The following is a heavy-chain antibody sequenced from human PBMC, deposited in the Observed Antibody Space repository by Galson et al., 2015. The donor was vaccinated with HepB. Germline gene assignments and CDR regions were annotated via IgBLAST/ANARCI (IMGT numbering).Heavy chain of an antibody. J-gene: IGHJ6*02. V-gene: IGHV3-23*01. D-gene: IGHD5-18*01. CDR3: AVDYDSFGYNYQSMDF. CDR2: ISTNGDNR. Sequence: SLRLSCAASRFSFGDYPMNWVRQAPGKGLEWVSTISTNGDNRHYADSVKGRFTISRDDPKNTLYLQMNSLRAEDTAVYYCAVDYDSFGYNYQSMDFWGQGTTVTVSS. CDR1: RFSFGDYP.